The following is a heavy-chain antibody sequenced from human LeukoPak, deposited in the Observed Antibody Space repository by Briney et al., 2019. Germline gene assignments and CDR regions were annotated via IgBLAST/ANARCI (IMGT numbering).Heavy chain of an antibody. J-gene: IGHJ4*02. CDR3: ASDRNSNNWFYY. CDR2: ISGSGGRT. CDR1: GFTFSTYA. D-gene: IGHD2/OR15-2a*01. Sequence: PGGSLRLSCAASGFTFSTYAMGWVRQAPGKGLEWVSTISGSGGRTDYADSVKGRFTISRDNSKNTLYLQMNTLRAEDTAVYFCASDRNSNNWFYYWGQGTLVTVAS. V-gene: IGHV3-23*01.